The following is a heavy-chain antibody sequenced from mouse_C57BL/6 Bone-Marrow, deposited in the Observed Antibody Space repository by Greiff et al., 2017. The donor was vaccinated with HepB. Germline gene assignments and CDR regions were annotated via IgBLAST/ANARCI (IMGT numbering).Heavy chain of an antibody. D-gene: IGHD2-5*01. J-gene: IGHJ2*01. CDR3: ARGGYYSNYVLHFDY. CDR1: GYAFSSSW. Sequence: QVQLQQSGPELVKPGASVKISCKASGYAFSSSWMNWVKQRPGKGLEWIGRIYPGDGDTNYNGKFKGKATLTADKSSSTAYMQLSSLTSEDSAVYFCARGGYYSNYVLHFDYWGQGTTLTVSS. CDR2: IYPGDGDT. V-gene: IGHV1-82*01.